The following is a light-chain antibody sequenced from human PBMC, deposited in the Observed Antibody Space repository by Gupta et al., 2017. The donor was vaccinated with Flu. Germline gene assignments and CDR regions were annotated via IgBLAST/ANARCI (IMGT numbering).Light chain of an antibody. CDR2: DAS. J-gene: IGKJ4*01. CDR1: QSVSSY. V-gene: IGKV3-11*01. Sequence: IVLTQSPATLSLSPGERATLSCRASQSVSSYLAWYQQKPGQAPRLLIYDASNRATGIPARFSGSGSGTDFTLTISSLEPADFAVYYCQQRSNWPPTFGAGTKVEIK. CDR3: QQRSNWPPT.